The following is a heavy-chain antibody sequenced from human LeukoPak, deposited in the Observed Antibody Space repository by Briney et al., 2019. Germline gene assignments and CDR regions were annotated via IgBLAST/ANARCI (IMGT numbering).Heavy chain of an antibody. CDR3: ARGDSGASEYFQD. V-gene: IGHV4-59*12. Sequence: PSETLSLTCTVSGGSISSYYWTWIRQHPGKGLEWIGYIYYSGTTYYNPSLKSRITMSIDTSKNHFSLRLSSVTAADTAVYFCARGDSGASEYFQDWGQGTLVTVSS. J-gene: IGHJ1*01. CDR1: GGSISSYY. CDR2: IYYSGTT. D-gene: IGHD6-25*01.